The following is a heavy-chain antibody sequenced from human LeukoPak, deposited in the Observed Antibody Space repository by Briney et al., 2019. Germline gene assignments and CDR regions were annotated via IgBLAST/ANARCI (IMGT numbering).Heavy chain of an antibody. CDR1: GGSITSYY. Sequence: SETLSLTCTVSGGSITSYYWSWIRQPPGKGLEWIGRTYASGSTNYNPSLKSRVSISVDTSKSQFSLRLNSVTAADTAVYYCARGWRHDYWGQGTLVTVSS. J-gene: IGHJ4*02. CDR2: TYASGST. CDR3: ARGWRHDY. V-gene: IGHV4-4*07. D-gene: IGHD2-15*01.